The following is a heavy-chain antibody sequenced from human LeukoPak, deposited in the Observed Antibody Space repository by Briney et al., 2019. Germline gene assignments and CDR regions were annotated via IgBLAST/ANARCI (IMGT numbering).Heavy chain of an antibody. D-gene: IGHD6-13*01. CDR1: GYSISSGYY. CDR3: ARAWGSSWYEGVFDY. CDR2: IYHSGST. V-gene: IGHV4-38-2*02. Sequence: SETLSLTCTVSGYSISSGYYWGWILQPPGKGLEWIVSIYHSGSTYYNPSLKSRVTISVDTSKNQFSLKLSSVTAADTAVYYCARAWGSSWYEGVFDYWGQGTLVTVSS. J-gene: IGHJ4*02.